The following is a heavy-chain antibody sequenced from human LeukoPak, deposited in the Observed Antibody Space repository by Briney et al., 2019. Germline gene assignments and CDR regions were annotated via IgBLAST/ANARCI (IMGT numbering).Heavy chain of an antibody. Sequence: SETLSLTCTVSGGSISRGFYYWPWIRQPAGKGLEWIARIYTSGTTNYNPSLKNRVAISVDTSRNQFSLKLSSVTAADTAVYYCARDRYYYDSTGYYFDYWGQGTLVTVSS. V-gene: IGHV4-61*02. CDR1: GGSISRGFYY. D-gene: IGHD3-22*01. CDR2: IYTSGTT. CDR3: ARDRYYYDSTGYYFDY. J-gene: IGHJ4*02.